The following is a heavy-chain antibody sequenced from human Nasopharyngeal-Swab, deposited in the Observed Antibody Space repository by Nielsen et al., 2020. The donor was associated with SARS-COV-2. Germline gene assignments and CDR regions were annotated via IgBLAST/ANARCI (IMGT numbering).Heavy chain of an antibody. D-gene: IGHD3-22*01. Sequence: WIRPPPGKGLEWIGEINHSGSTNYNPSLKGRVTISVDTSKNQFSLKLSSVTAADTAVYYCARAPGGYYDGSGYFDYWGQGTLVTVSS. CDR2: INHSGST. V-gene: IGHV4-34*01. CDR3: ARAPGGYYDGSGYFDY. J-gene: IGHJ4*02.